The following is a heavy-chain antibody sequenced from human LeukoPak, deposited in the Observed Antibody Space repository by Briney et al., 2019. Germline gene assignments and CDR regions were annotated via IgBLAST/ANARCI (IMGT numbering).Heavy chain of an antibody. CDR2: ISSSSSYI. Sequence: GGSLRLSCAASGFTVSSNYMSWVRQAPGKGLEWVSSISSSSSYIYYADSVKGRFTISRDNAKNSLYLQMNSLRAEDTAVYYCARAVSSSPGVAYWGQGTLVTVSS. CDR1: GFTVSSNY. D-gene: IGHD6-6*01. J-gene: IGHJ4*02. CDR3: ARAVSSSPGVAY. V-gene: IGHV3-21*01.